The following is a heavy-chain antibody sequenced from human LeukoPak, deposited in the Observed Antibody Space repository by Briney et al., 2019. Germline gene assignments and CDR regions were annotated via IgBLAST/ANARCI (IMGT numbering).Heavy chain of an antibody. Sequence: PSETLSLTCAVYGGPFSGYYWSWIRQPPGKGLEWIGEITHSGSTNYNPSLKSRVTISIYTSKSQFSLKVSSVTAADTAVYYCARGPSDLDSWGQGTLVTVSS. J-gene: IGHJ4*02. V-gene: IGHV4-34*01. D-gene: IGHD2-21*01. CDR2: ITHSGST. CDR1: GGPFSGYY. CDR3: ARGPSDLDS.